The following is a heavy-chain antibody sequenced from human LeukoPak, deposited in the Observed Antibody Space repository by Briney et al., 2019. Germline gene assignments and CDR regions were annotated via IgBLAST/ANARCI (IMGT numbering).Heavy chain of an antibody. V-gene: IGHV3-23*01. CDR1: GFTFSSYG. J-gene: IGHJ4*02. CDR2: ISGSGGNT. Sequence: GGSLRLSCAASGFTFSSYGMNWVRQAPGKGLEWVSGISGSGGNTYYADSVKGRFTISGDNSKNMLYLQMNSLRAEDTAVYYCATSRYYWGQGTLVIVSS. CDR3: ATSRYY.